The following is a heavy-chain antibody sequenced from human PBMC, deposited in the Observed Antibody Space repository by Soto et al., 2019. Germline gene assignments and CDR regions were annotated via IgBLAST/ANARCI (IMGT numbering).Heavy chain of an antibody. V-gene: IGHV1-18*01. CDR2: ISAYNGNT. J-gene: IGHJ5*02. CDR3: ARAFDSSGGGDWFDP. D-gene: IGHD6-6*01. Sequence: QVQLVQSGAEVKKPGASVKVSCKASGYTFTSYGISWVRQAPGQGLEWMGWISAYNGNTNYAQKLQGRVTMTTDTSTRTAHMGRRSLRSDEPAVYYWARAFDSSGGGDWFDPWGQGTLVTVSS. CDR1: GYTFTSYG.